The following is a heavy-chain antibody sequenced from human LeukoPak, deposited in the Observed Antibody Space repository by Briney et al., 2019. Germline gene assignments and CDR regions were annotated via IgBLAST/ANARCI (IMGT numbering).Heavy chain of an antibody. CDR3: AKESQWLPSSGLDY. J-gene: IGHJ4*02. V-gene: IGHV3-30*18. CDR1: GFTFSSYG. Sequence: GGSLRLSCAASGFTFSSYGMHWVRQAPGKGLEWVAVISYDGSNKYYADSVKGRFTISRDNSKNTLYLQMNSLRAEDTAVYYCAKESQWLPSSGLDYRGQGTLVTVSS. CDR2: ISYDGSNK. D-gene: IGHD6-19*01.